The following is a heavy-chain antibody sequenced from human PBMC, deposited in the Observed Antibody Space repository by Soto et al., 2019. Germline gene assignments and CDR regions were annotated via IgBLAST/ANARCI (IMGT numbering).Heavy chain of an antibody. CDR3: ARDVGWNNGVDY. CDR1: GFTVSTSY. J-gene: IGHJ4*02. D-gene: IGHD1-1*01. Sequence: GGSLRLSCAASGFTVSTSYLSWVRQAPGKGLEWVSVIYSGGSTYYADSVRGRFTISRNNSKNTLYLQMNSLRAEDTAVYYCARDVGWNNGVDYWGRGTLVTVSS. CDR2: IYSGGST. V-gene: IGHV3-53*01.